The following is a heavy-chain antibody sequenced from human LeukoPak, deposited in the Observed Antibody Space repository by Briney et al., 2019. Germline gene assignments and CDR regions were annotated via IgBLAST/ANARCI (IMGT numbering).Heavy chain of an antibody. D-gene: IGHD1-26*01. CDR3: ARSSSGSGGYYMDV. CDR1: GFTFSSYW. Sequence: GGSLRLSCAASGFTFSSYWMSWVRQAPGKGLEWVANIKQDGSEKYYVDSVKGRFTISRDNAKNSLYLQMNSLRAEDTAVYYCARSSSGSGGYYMDVWGKGTTVTVSS. J-gene: IGHJ6*03. V-gene: IGHV3-7*01. CDR2: IKQDGSEK.